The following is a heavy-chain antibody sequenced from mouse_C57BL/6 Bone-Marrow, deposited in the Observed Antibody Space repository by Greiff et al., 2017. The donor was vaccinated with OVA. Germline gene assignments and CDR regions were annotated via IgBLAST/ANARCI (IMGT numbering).Heavy chain of an antibody. Sequence: VQLKQSGPELVKPGASVKISCKASGYTFTDYYMNWVKQSHGKSLEWIGDINPNNGGTSYNQKFKGKATLTVDKSSSTAYMELRSLTSEDSAVYYCARSSSYGYYAMDYWGQGTSVTVSS. CDR2: INPNNGGT. CDR1: GYTFTDYY. D-gene: IGHD1-1*01. CDR3: ARSSSYGYYAMDY. V-gene: IGHV1-26*01. J-gene: IGHJ4*01.